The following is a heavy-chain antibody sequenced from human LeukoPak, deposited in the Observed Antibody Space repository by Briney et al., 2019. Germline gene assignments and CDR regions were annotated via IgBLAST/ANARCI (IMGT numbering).Heavy chain of an antibody. CDR1: GYSISTGRY. D-gene: IGHD2-2*01. J-gene: IGHJ4*02. CDR3: ARSLSTAGIDY. CDR2: IYHSGTT. Sequence: PSETLSLTCAVSGYSISTGRYWGWIRLPPGKGLEWIGSIYHSGTTYYNPSLKSRVTISVDTSKNQFSLKLRSVTAADTAVYYCARSLSTAGIDYWGQGTLVTVPS. V-gene: IGHV4-38-2*01.